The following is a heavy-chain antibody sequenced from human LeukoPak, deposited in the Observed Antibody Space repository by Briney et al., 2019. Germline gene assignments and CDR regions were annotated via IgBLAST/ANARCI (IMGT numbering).Heavy chain of an antibody. D-gene: IGHD6-25*01. CDR3: ARFVYSSARYYYMDV. CDR2: IYTSGST. J-gene: IGHJ6*03. CDR1: GGSISSYY. V-gene: IGHV4-4*09. Sequence: SETLSLTCTVSGGSISSYYWSWIRQPPGKGLEWIGYIYTSGSTNYNPSLKSRVTISVDTSKNQFSLKLSSVTAADTAVCYCARFVYSSARYYYMDVWGKGTTVTVSS.